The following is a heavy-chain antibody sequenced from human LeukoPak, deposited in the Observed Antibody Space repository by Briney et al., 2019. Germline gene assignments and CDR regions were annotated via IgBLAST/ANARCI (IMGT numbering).Heavy chain of an antibody. J-gene: IGHJ4*02. Sequence: SETLSLTCTVSDGSISSGDYYWSWIRQPPGKGLEWIGYIYYSGSTYYNPSLKSRVTISVDTPKNQFSLKLSSVTAADTAVYYCAREIAVAGLEGYYFDYWGQGTLVTVSS. CDR3: AREIAVAGLEGYYFDY. CDR2: IYYSGST. CDR1: DGSISSGDYY. D-gene: IGHD6-19*01. V-gene: IGHV4-30-4*01.